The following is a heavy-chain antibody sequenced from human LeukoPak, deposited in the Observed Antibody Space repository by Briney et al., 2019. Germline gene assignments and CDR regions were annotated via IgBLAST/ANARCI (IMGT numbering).Heavy chain of an antibody. V-gene: IGHV3-7*01. CDR1: GFTFSSYW. Sequence: EGSLRLSCAASGFTFSSYWMSWVRQAPGKGLEWVAKIKKDGSEKSYVDSVKGRFTISRDNAQKSLYLQMSSLRAEDTAIYYCATMSLGRNFDYWGQGTLVTVSS. CDR3: ATMSLGRNFDY. J-gene: IGHJ4*02. D-gene: IGHD3-22*01. CDR2: IKKDGSEK.